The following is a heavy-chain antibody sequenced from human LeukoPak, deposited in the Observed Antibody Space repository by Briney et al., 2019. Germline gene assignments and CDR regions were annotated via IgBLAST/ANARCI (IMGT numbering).Heavy chain of an antibody. J-gene: IGHJ4*02. D-gene: IGHD2-2*01. Sequence: SETLSLTCAVSGYSISSGYYWSWIRQPPGKGLEWIGEINHSGSTNYNPSLKSRVTISVDTSKNQFSLKLSSVTAADTAVYYCARGRGYCSSTSCYYFDYWGQGTLVTVSS. CDR3: ARGRGYCSSTSCYYFDY. CDR1: GYSISSGYY. CDR2: INHSGST. V-gene: IGHV4-34*01.